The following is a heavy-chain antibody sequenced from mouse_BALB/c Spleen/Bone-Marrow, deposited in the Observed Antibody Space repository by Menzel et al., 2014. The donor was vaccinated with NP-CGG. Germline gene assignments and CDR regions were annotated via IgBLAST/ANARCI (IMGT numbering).Heavy chain of an antibody. CDR2: ITNGGDNT. CDR1: GFAFSRYD. J-gene: IGHJ4*01. V-gene: IGHV5-12-1*01. Sequence: EVQEVESGGGLVKPGGSLKLSCAASGFAFSRYDMSWVRQTPEKRLEWVAYITNGGDNTYYPDTVKGRFTISRDNAKNTLYLQMSSLKSEDTAMYYCVRHKNYYAMDYWGQGTSVTVSS. CDR3: VRHKNYYAMDY.